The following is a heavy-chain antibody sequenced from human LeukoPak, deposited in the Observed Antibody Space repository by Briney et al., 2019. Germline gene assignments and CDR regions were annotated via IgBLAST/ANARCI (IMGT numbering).Heavy chain of an antibody. Sequence: GGSPRLSCAASGFTFSSYGMHWVRQAPGKGLEWVAVISYDGSNEYYADSVKGRFTISRDNSKNTLYLQINSLRAEDTAVYYCAKDLDDYGDYGGFDYWGQGTLVTVSS. J-gene: IGHJ4*02. D-gene: IGHD4-17*01. CDR2: ISYDGSNE. CDR3: AKDLDDYGDYGGFDY. CDR1: GFTFSSYG. V-gene: IGHV3-30*18.